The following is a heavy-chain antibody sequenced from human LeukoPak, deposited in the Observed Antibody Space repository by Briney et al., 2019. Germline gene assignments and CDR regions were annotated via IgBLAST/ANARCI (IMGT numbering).Heavy chain of an antibody. CDR3: ARRPRITIFGNGAAAFDI. J-gene: IGHJ3*02. V-gene: IGHV3-7*01. D-gene: IGHD3-3*01. CDR2: IKQDGSEK. Sequence: GGSLRLSCAASGFTFSSYWMSWVRQAPGKGLEWVANIKQDGSEKYYVDSVKGRFTISRDNAKNSPYLQMNSLRAEDTAVYYCARRPRITIFGNGAAAFDIWGQGTMVTVTS. CDR1: GFTFSSYW.